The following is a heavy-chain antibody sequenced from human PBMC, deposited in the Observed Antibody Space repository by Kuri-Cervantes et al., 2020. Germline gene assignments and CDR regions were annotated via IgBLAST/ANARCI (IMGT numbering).Heavy chain of an antibody. CDR1: GYTFTSYG. V-gene: IGHV1-18*01. CDR2: ISAYNGNT. D-gene: IGHD3-9*01. CDR3: ARDLNGDIENWFDP. J-gene: IGHJ5*02. Sequence: ASVKVSCKASGYTFTSYGISWVRQAPGQGLEWMGWISAYNGNTNYAQKLQGRVTMTTDTSTSTAYMELRSLRSDDTALYHCARDLNGDIENWFDPWGQGTLVTVSS.